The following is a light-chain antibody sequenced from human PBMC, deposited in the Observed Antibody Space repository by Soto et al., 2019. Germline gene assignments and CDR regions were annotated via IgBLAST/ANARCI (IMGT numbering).Light chain of an antibody. CDR3: QQSYYRWT. CDR1: QSVSNY. CDR2: GAS. V-gene: IGKV1-39*01. Sequence: DILMTQSPSSLSASVGDRVAITCRASQSVSNYLNWYQQKPGKAPKLLIYGASTLQSGVPSRFSGRGSGTDFTLTISSLQPDDFATYYCQQSYYRWTFGQGTKVEFK. J-gene: IGKJ1*01.